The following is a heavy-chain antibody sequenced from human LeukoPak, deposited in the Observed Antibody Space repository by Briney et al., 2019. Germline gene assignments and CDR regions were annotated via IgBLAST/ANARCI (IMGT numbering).Heavy chain of an antibody. CDR2: IYYSGST. V-gene: IGHV4-59*12. Sequence: SETLSLTCTVSGGSISSYYWSWIRQPPGKGLEWIGYIYYSGSTNYKPSLKSRVTISVDTSKNQFSLKLTSVTAADTAVYYCARRRYTARTIDYWGQGTPVTVSS. CDR1: GGSISSYY. J-gene: IGHJ4*02. D-gene: IGHD5-18*01. CDR3: ARRRYTARTIDY.